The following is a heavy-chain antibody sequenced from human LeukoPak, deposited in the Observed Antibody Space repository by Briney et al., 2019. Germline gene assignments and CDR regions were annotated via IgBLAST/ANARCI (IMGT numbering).Heavy chain of an antibody. CDR3: ATLGWGYCSGGSCSLIDY. CDR2: ISSSSSYI. V-gene: IGHV3-21*01. D-gene: IGHD2-15*01. J-gene: IGHJ4*02. Sequence: GGSLRLSCVASGFAFSSYSMNWVRQAPGKGLEWVSSISSSSSYIYYADSVKGRFTISRDNAKNSLYLQTNSLRAEDTAVYYCATLGWGYCSGGSCSLIDYWGQGTLVTVSS. CDR1: GFAFSSYS.